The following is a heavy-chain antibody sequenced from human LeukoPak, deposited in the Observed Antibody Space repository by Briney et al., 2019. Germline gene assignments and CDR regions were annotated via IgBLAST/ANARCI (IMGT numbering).Heavy chain of an antibody. V-gene: IGHV3-23*01. Sequence: GGSLRLSCAASGFTFNNHAMVWVRQGPGKRPEWVSGITGSGDGTYYTDSVKGRFPISRDNSKSTLYLQMNSLRAEDSALYYCVKGTYSDNSAYFDSWGQGTLVTVSS. CDR3: VKGTYSDNSAYFDS. CDR1: GFTFNNHA. J-gene: IGHJ4*02. D-gene: IGHD3-22*01. CDR2: ITGSGDGT.